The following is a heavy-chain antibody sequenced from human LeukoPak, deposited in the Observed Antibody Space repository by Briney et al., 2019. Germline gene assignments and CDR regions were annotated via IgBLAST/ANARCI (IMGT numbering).Heavy chain of an antibody. CDR3: ARIPPADYSRYVFDY. D-gene: IGHD4-11*01. CDR2: ISYDGSNK. V-gene: IGHV3-30*01. J-gene: IGHJ4*02. CDR1: GFTFSSYA. Sequence: GGSLRLSCAASGFTFSSYAMHWVRQAPGKGLEWVAVISYDGSNKYYADSVKGRLTVSRDNSKNTLNLQMNRLRADYTAVYYCARIPPADYSRYVFDYWGQGTLVTVSS.